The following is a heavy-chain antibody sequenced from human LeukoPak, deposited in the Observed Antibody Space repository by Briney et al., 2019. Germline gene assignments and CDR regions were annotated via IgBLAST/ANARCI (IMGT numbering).Heavy chain of an antibody. D-gene: IGHD3-10*01. CDR2: IRSEGTNK. Sequence: PGGSLRLSCAASGFTFSSYVMQWVRQAPGKGLEWVAFIRSEGTNKYYADSVKGRCTISRDNSKNTLYLQMDSLRAEDTVVYYCAKDYGSGSYSFDYWGQGTLVTVSS. J-gene: IGHJ4*02. V-gene: IGHV3-30*02. CDR1: GFTFSSYV. CDR3: AKDYGSGSYSFDY.